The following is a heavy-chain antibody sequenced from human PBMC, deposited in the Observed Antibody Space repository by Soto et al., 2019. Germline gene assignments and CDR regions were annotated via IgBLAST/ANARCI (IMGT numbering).Heavy chain of an antibody. CDR3: ATRPPGGPWVGVFDY. V-gene: IGHV4-59*01. CDR2: VYHSGTT. CDR1: GGSISSYY. Sequence: SETLSLTCTVSGGSISSYYWSWIRQPPGKGPEWIGYVYHSGTTNYNPSLESRVTISLDTSKNQFSLKLNSVTAADTAVYYCATRPPGGPWVGVFDYWSQGTLVTVSS. J-gene: IGHJ4*02. D-gene: IGHD3-10*01.